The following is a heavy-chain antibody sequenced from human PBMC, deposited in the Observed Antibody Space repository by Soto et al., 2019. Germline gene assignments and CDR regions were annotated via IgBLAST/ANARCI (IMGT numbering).Heavy chain of an antibody. V-gene: IGHV3-30*18. J-gene: IGHJ3*01. CDR1: GFMFNDYG. Sequence: GGSLRLSCEASGFMFNDYGMHWVRQAPGKGLDWVAVISSDGDNKYYAQSVKGRFTISRDNSKNTLFLHMDSLRREDTAVYHCVKGDLDTAVVNSPDAFDFWGQGTMVTVSS. CDR3: VKGDLDTAVVNSPDAFDF. CDR2: ISSDGDNK. D-gene: IGHD5-18*01.